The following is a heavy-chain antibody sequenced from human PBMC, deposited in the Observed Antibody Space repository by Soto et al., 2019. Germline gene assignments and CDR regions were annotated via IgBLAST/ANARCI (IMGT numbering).Heavy chain of an antibody. Sequence: GGSLRLSCAASGFTFSSYAMGWVRQAPGKGLEWVSAISGSGGSTYYADSVKGRFTISRDNSKNTLYLQMNSLRAEDTAVYYCAKDESYYYDSSGYYSIPYWGQGTLVNAPQ. CDR2: ISGSGGST. V-gene: IGHV3-23*01. CDR3: AKDESYYYDSSGYYSIPY. J-gene: IGHJ4*02. CDR1: GFTFSSYA. D-gene: IGHD3-22*01.